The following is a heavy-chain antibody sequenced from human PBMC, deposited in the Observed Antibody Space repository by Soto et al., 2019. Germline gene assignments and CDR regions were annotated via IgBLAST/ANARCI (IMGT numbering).Heavy chain of an antibody. CDR3: AKVEGSSSWSQYYFYY. J-gene: IGHJ4*02. V-gene: IGHV3-23*01. Sequence: PGGSLRLSCAASGFTFSSYAMSWVRQAPGKGLEWVSAISGSGGSTYYADSVKGRFTISRDNSKNTLYLQMNSLRAEDTAVYYCAKVEGSSSWSQYYFYYWGQGTLVTVSS. D-gene: IGHD6-13*01. CDR1: GFTFSSYA. CDR2: ISGSGGST.